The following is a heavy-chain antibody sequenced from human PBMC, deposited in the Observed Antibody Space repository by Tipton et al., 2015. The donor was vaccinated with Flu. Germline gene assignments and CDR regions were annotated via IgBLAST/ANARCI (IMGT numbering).Heavy chain of an antibody. Sequence: TLSLTCIVSGGSISNDFYYWAWIRQAPGKGLDWIGSIDYRGSTYYNPSLESRLTMSADTAKNHFSLRLTPVTAADSAIYYCARQGASAPSSGDDVFDLWGQGTLVTVS. CDR1: GGSISNDFYY. J-gene: IGHJ3*01. CDR3: ARQGASAPSSGDDVFDL. D-gene: IGHD3-10*01. V-gene: IGHV4-39*02. CDR2: IDYRGST.